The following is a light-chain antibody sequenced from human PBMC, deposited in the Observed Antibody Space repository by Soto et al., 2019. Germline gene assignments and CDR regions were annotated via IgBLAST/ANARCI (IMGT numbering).Light chain of an antibody. CDR3: QQYNNWPPT. Sequence: EIVMTQSPATLSVSPGERATLSCRASQSVSSNLAWYQQKPGRAPRLLIYGASNRATCIPARFSGSGSGTEFTLTISSLQSEDFAVYYCQQYNNWPPTFGQGTKVDIK. CDR2: GAS. CDR1: QSVSSN. J-gene: IGKJ1*01. V-gene: IGKV3-15*01.